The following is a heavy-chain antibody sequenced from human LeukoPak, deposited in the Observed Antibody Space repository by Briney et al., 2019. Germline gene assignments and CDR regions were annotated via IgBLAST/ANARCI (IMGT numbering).Heavy chain of an antibody. Sequence: PSQTLSLTCTVSGGTISSGDYYWSWIRQPPGKGLEWIGYIYYSGSTYYNPSLNSRVTISVDTSKNQFSLKLSSVTAADTAVYYCARLYDSSGYYYVAFDIWGQGTMVTVSS. J-gene: IGHJ3*02. V-gene: IGHV4-30-4*01. CDR3: ARLYDSSGYYYVAFDI. CDR1: GGTISSGDYY. CDR2: IYYSGST. D-gene: IGHD3-22*01.